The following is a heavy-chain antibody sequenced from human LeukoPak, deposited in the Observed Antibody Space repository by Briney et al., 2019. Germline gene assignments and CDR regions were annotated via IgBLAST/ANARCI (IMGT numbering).Heavy chain of an antibody. J-gene: IGHJ2*01. V-gene: IGHV4-34*01. CDR3: ARGRGDYVWGSYRYTGPTRYFDL. Sequence: PSETLSLTCAVYGGSFSGYYWSWIRQPPGKGLEWIGEINHSGGTNYNPSLKSRVPISVDTSKNQFSLKLSSVTAADTAVYYCARGRGDYVWGSYRYTGPTRYFDLWGRGTLVTVSS. CDR1: GGSFSGYY. CDR2: INHSGGT. D-gene: IGHD3-16*02.